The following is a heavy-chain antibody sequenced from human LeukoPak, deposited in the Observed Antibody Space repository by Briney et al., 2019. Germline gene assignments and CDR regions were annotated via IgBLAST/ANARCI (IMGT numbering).Heavy chain of an antibody. CDR1: GGSISSSSYY. CDR2: IYYSGST. Sequence: PSETLSLTCTVSGGSISSSSYYWGWIRQPPGKGLEWIGSIYYSGSTYYNPSLKSRVTISVDRSKNQFSLKLRSVTAADTAVYYCARDRGIAAAGYWGQGTLGTVSS. CDR3: ARDRGIAAAGY. J-gene: IGHJ4*02. D-gene: IGHD6-13*01. V-gene: IGHV4-39*07.